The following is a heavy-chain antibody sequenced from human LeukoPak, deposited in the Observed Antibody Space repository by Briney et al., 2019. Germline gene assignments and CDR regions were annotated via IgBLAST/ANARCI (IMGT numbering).Heavy chain of an antibody. CDR3: ARESGYSNYFDY. D-gene: IGHD5-18*01. CDR2: ISYDGSNK. CDR1: GFTFSSYA. V-gene: IGHV3-30-3*01. Sequence: QPGRSLRLSCAASGFTFSSYAMHWVRQAPGKGLEWVAVISYDGSNKYYADSVKGRFTISRDNSKNTLYLQMNSLRAEATAVYHCARESGYSNYFDYWGQGTLVTVSS. J-gene: IGHJ4*02.